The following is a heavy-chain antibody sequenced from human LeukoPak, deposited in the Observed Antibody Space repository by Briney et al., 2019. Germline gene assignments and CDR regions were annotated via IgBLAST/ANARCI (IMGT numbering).Heavy chain of an antibody. CDR3: ARALIGYYFDY. D-gene: IGHD2-8*01. CDR1: GFTFSSYW. CDR2: VSNSGDYI. Sequence: GGSLRLSCAASGFTFSSYWMTWVRQAPGKGLEWVSSVSNSGDYIHYADSVKGRLTISRDNSKNSLYLQMNSLRAEDTAVYYCARALIGYYFDYWGQGTLVTVSS. J-gene: IGHJ4*02. V-gene: IGHV3-21*06.